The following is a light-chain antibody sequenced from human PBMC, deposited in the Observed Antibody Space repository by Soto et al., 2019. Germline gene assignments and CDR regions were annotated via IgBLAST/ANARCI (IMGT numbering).Light chain of an antibody. Sequence: IQLTQSPSSLSASVGDRVTITCRASQGISNYLAWYQQKPGKAPKLLIYAASTLQGGVPSRFSGSGSGTDFTLTISSLQPEDFAVYYCQLYGSSPMYTFGQGTTLELK. CDR3: QLYGSSPMYT. J-gene: IGKJ2*01. CDR1: QGISNY. CDR2: AAS. V-gene: IGKV1-9*01.